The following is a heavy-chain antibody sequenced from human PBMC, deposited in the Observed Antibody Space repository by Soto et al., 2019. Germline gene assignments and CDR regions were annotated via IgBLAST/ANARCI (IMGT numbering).Heavy chain of an antibody. Sequence: QVQLVQSGAEVKKPGSSVKVSCKASGGTFSSYAISWVRQAPGQGLEWMGGIIPIFGTANYAQKFQGRVTITADESKSPAYMKLSSLRSEDTAVYYCARENSGYGRGLYYYSGMDVWGQGTTVTVSS. D-gene: IGHD5-12*01. CDR2: IIPIFGTA. V-gene: IGHV1-69*01. CDR3: ARENSGYGRGLYYYSGMDV. J-gene: IGHJ6*02. CDR1: GGTFSSYA.